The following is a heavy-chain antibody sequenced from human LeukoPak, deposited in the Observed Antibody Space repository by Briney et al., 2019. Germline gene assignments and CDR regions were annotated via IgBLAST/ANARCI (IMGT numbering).Heavy chain of an antibody. Sequence: PSETLSLTCTVSGGSISSGDYYWSWIRQPPGKGLEWVGYMYYSGSTYYNPSLKSRVTISVDTSKNQFSLKLSSVTAADTAVYYCARPYYYDSRIDPWGQGTLVTVSS. D-gene: IGHD3-22*01. CDR3: ARPYYYDSRIDP. CDR1: GGSISSGDYY. V-gene: IGHV4-30-4*08. J-gene: IGHJ5*02. CDR2: MYYSGST.